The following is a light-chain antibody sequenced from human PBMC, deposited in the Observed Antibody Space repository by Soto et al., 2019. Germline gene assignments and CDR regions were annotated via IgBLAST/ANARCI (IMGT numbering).Light chain of an antibody. J-gene: IGKJ1*01. CDR2: GAS. V-gene: IGKV3-20*01. CDR1: QSVSSSD. CDR3: KQYGSSPTWT. Sequence: EIVLTQSPGTLSLSPGERATLSCRASQSVSSSDLAWYQQKPGQAPRLLIDGASSRATGIPDRFSGSGSGTDSTLTLSRLEHEDFAVYYCKQYGSSPTWTFGQGTKVEL.